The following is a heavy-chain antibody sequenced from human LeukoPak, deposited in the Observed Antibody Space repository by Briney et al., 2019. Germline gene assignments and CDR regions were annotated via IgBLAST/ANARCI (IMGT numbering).Heavy chain of an antibody. Sequence: KPSETLSLTCTVSGGSISSYYWSWIRQPPGKGLEWIGYIYYSGSTNYNPSLKSRVTISVDTSKNQFSLKLSSVTAADTAVYYCAREGTVGLYYYYGVDVWGQGTTVTVSS. D-gene: IGHD4-23*01. CDR1: GGSISSYY. CDR2: IYYSGST. J-gene: IGHJ6*02. V-gene: IGHV4-59*01. CDR3: AREGTVGLYYYYGVDV.